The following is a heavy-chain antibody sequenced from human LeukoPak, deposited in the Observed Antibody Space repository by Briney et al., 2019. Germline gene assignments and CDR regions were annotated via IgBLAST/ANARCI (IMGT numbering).Heavy chain of an antibody. CDR2: ISSSSSYI. J-gene: IGHJ4*02. Sequence: GGSLRLSCAASGFTFSSYSMNWVRQAPGKGLEWVSSISSSSSYIYYADSVKGRFTISRDNAKNSLYLQMNSLRAEDTAVYYCARAFGGADQFDYWGQGTLVTVSP. CDR3: ARAFGGADQFDY. D-gene: IGHD3-10*01. CDR1: GFTFSSYS. V-gene: IGHV3-21*01.